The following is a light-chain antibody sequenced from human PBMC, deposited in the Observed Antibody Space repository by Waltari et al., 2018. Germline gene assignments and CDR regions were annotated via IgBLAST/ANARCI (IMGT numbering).Light chain of an antibody. J-gene: IGKJ4*01. V-gene: IGKV1-33*01. CDR2: DAS. CDR1: QDIDNF. Sequence: DIQMTQSPSSLSASVGDRVTITCQASQDIDNFLNWYQQKPGEAPRLLIYDASNLETGVPSKFSGSGSGTDFSLTITSLQPEDFATYYCQQSYSTLLTFGGGTKVEIK. CDR3: QQSYSTLLT.